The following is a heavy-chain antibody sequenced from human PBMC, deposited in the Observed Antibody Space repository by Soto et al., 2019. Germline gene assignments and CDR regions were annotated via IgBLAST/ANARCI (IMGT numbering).Heavy chain of an antibody. Sequence: VASVKVSCKACGDSFTGYYMHWVRQAPGQGLEWMGWMNPNSGNTGYAQKFQGRVTMTRNTSISTAYMELSSLRSEDTAVYYCARGGRKYDFWSGYPDYWGQGTLVTVSS. CDR1: GDSFTGYY. D-gene: IGHD3-3*01. J-gene: IGHJ4*02. CDR2: MNPNSGNT. CDR3: ARGGRKYDFWSGYPDY. V-gene: IGHV1-8*01.